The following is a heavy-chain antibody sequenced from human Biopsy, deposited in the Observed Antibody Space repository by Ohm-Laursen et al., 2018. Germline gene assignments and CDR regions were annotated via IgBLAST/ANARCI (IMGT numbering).Heavy chain of an antibody. CDR2: INPGGGGT. V-gene: IGHV1-46*02. Sequence: SSVKVSCKASGYNFNAYYMQWVRQAPGQGLEWVGVINPGGGGTNYTQKFQDRVTVTRDTSTSAVYMELTDLLSEDTAVYYCATSRSGRALGDSWGQGTLVTVSS. J-gene: IGHJ4*02. CDR3: ATSRSGRALGDS. D-gene: IGHD6-19*01. CDR1: GYNFNAYY.